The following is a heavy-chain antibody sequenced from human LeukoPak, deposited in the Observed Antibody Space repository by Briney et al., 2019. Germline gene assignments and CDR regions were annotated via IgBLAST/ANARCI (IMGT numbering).Heavy chain of an antibody. J-gene: IGHJ4*02. CDR2: INPSGGST. CDR3: ASDGAAAGGVGLFDY. Sequence: ASVKVSCKAFGYTFTSNYMHWVRQAPGQGLEWMGIINPSGGSTTYAQKFQGRVTMARDMSTNTVYMELSSLRSEDTAIYYCASDGAAAGGVGLFDYWGQGTLVTVSS. V-gene: IGHV1-46*01. CDR1: GYTFTSNY. D-gene: IGHD6-13*01.